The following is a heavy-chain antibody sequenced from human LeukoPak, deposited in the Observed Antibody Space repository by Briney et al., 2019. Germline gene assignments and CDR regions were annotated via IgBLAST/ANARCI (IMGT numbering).Heavy chain of an antibody. D-gene: IGHD3-10*01. Sequence: GGSLRLSCAASGFTFSSYAISWVRQAPGKGLEWVSAISGSGGSTYADSVKGRFTISRDNSKNTLYLQMNSLRAEDTAVYYCAKDSPYAYYGSGSYWDYWGQGTLVTVSS. CDR1: GFTFSSYA. CDR2: ISGSGGST. CDR3: AKDSPYAYYGSGSYWDY. V-gene: IGHV3-23*01. J-gene: IGHJ4*02.